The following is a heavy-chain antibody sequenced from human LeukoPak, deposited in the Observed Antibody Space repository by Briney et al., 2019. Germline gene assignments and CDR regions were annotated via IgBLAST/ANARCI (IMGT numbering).Heavy chain of an antibody. J-gene: IGHJ4*02. CDR3: ARHESSHWGPDDY. CDR1: GGSISSSSYY. V-gene: IGHV4-39*01. D-gene: IGHD7-27*01. CDR2: ISYSGSI. Sequence: SETLSLTCTVSGGSISSSSYYWGWIRQPPGTGLEWIVSISYSGSIYYNPSLKSRVTISVDTSKNQFPLKLSSVTAADTAVYYCARHESSHWGPDDYWGQGTLVTVSS.